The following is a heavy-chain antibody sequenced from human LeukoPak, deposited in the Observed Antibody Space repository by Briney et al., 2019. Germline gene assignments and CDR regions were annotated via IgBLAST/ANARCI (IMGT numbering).Heavy chain of an antibody. CDR1: GGTFSSYA. J-gene: IGHJ6*03. D-gene: IGHD3-3*01. V-gene: IGHV1-69*05. Sequence: ASVKVSCKASGGTFSSYAISWVRQAPGQGLEWMGGIIPIFGTANYAQKFQGRVTITTDESTSTAYMELSSLRSEDTAVYYCARHLEINSHGADYYYYYYMDVWGKGTTVTVSS. CDR3: ARHLEINSHGADYYYYYYMDV. CDR2: IIPIFGTA.